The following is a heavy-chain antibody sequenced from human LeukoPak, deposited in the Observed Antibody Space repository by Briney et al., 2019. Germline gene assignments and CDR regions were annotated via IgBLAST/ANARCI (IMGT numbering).Heavy chain of an antibody. V-gene: IGHV3-21*01. Sequence: PGGSLRLSCAASGFTFSNYVMNWVRQAPGKGLEWVSSIRSTGSYISYADSLKGRFTISRDNSKNTLYLQMNSLRAEDTAVYYCARAGPSSSWHQFDYWGQGTLVTVSS. CDR2: IRSTGSYI. D-gene: IGHD6-13*01. CDR3: ARAGPSSSWHQFDY. CDR1: GFTFSNYV. J-gene: IGHJ4*02.